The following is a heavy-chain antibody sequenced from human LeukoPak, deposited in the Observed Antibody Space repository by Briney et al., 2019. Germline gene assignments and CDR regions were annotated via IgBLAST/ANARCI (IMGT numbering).Heavy chain of an antibody. Sequence: SETLSLTCTVSGGSISSGGYYWSWIRQHPGKGLEWIGYIYYSGSTYYNPSLKSRVTISVDTSKNQFSLKLSSVTAADTAVYYCARSAATILVDYWGQGTLVTVSS. CDR3: ARSAATILVDY. J-gene: IGHJ4*02. CDR1: GGSISSGGYY. D-gene: IGHD5-12*01. V-gene: IGHV4-31*03. CDR2: IYYSGST.